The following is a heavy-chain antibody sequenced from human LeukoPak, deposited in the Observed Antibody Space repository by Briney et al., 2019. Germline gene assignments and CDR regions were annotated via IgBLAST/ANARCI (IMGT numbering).Heavy chain of an antibody. CDR2: INWDGGST. Sequence: PGGSMRLSCAASGFTFDEYGMSWVRQAPGNGREWVSSINWDGGSTAYADSVQGRFTISRDNAKNSLHLQMKSLRAEDTALYCCARDSFSGSSLDYWGQGTLVTVSS. CDR3: ARDSFSGSSLDY. V-gene: IGHV3-20*04. CDR1: GFTFDEYG. J-gene: IGHJ4*02. D-gene: IGHD1-26*01.